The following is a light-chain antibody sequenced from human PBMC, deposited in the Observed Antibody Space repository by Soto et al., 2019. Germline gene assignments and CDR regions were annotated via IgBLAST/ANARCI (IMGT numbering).Light chain of an antibody. CDR1: QSVDSK. J-gene: IGKJ1*01. V-gene: IGKV3-15*01. CDR2: GAS. Sequence: EIVMTQSPATLSVSPGERATLSCRASQSVDSKLAWYQQKPGQGPRLLIYGASSRATGIPARFSGSGSGTEFTLTISSLQSEDFAVYYDQHYSTWLWTFGQGTKVEIK. CDR3: QHYSTWLWT.